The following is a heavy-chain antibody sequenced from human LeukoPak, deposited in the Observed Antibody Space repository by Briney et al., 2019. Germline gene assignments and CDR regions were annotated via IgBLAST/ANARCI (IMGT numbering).Heavy chain of an antibody. CDR3: ARDKYDSGGSHPYFDY. Sequence: GGSLRLSCAASGFSFSAYGVHWVRQAPGKGLEWVAVIWYDGSSKDYADSVKGRFTLSRDNSKNTLYLQMNSLRVEDTAIYFCARDKYDSGGSHPYFDYWGQGTLVTVST. V-gene: IGHV3-33*01. D-gene: IGHD3-22*01. CDR2: IWYDGSSK. CDR1: GFSFSAYG. J-gene: IGHJ4*02.